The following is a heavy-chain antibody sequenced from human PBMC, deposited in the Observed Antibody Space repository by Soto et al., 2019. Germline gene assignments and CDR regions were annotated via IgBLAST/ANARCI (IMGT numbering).Heavy chain of an antibody. CDR1: GGTFSSHA. V-gene: IGHV1-69*06. CDR2: IIPIFGTA. Sequence: ASVKVSCKASGGTFSSHAISWVRQAPGQGLEWMGGIIPIFGTANYAQKFQGRVTITADKSTSTAYMELSSLRSEDTAVYYCARGEWELLPGYPPISPNYGMDVWGQGTTVTVSS. D-gene: IGHD1-26*01. J-gene: IGHJ6*02. CDR3: ARGEWELLPGYPPISPNYGMDV.